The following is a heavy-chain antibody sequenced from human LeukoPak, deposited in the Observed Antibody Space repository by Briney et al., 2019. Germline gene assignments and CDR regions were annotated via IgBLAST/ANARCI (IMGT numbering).Heavy chain of an antibody. Sequence: GGSLRLSCAASGSTFSSYAMHWVRQAPGKGLEWVAVISYDGSNKYYADSVKGRFTISRDNAKNTLYLQMNTLRAEDTAVYYCARSLSSGLDYWGQGTLVTVSS. CDR2: ISYDGSNK. D-gene: IGHD6-19*01. J-gene: IGHJ4*02. CDR1: GSTFSSYA. CDR3: ARSLSSGLDY. V-gene: IGHV3-30*04.